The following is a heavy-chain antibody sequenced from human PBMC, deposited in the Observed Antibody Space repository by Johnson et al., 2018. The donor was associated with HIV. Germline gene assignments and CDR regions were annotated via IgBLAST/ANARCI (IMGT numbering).Heavy chain of an antibody. CDR3: ARSVWYYDSSGYYYVDAFDI. J-gene: IGHJ3*02. CDR1: GFTFDDYG. V-gene: IGHV3-20*04. D-gene: IGHD3-22*01. CDR2: INWNGGST. Sequence: VQLVESGGGVVRPGGSLRLPCAASGFTFDDYGMSWVRQAPGKGLEWVSGINWNGGSTGYADSVKGRFTISRDNAKNSLYLQMNSLRAEDTALYYCARSVWYYDSSGYYYVDAFDIWCQGTMVTVSS.